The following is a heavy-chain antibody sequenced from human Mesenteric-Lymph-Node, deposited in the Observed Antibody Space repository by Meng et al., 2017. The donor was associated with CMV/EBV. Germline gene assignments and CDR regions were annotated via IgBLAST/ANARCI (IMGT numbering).Heavy chain of an antibody. J-gene: IGHJ6*02. Sequence: SETLSPTCSVSGGSISRYYWSWIRQTPGMGLEWIGYPSSSGQTHYNPSLKSRVSISVDTANSHFSLKVTSVTAADTAVYFCARGPITGTFYYGMDVWGQGTTVTVSS. D-gene: IGHD5-12*01. V-gene: IGHV4-59*01. CDR3: ARGPITGTFYYGMDV. CDR1: GGSISRYY. CDR2: PSSSGQT.